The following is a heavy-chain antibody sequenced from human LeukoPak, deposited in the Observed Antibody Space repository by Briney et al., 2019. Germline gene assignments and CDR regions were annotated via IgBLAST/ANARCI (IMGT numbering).Heavy chain of an antibody. J-gene: IGHJ6*02. V-gene: IGHV4-59*08. CDR2: IYYSGST. CDR1: GGSISSYY. Sequence: SETLSLTCTVSGGSISSYYWSWIRQPPGKGLEWIGYIYYSGSTNYNPSLKSRVTISVDTSKNQFSLKLSSVTAADTAVYYCARHSSVTTTYYYGMDVWGQGTTVTVPS. CDR3: ARHSSVTTTYYYGMDV. D-gene: IGHD4-11*01.